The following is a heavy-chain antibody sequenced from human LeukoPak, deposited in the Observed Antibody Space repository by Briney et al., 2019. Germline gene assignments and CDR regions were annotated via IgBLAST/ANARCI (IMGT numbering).Heavy chain of an antibody. V-gene: IGHV1-2*02. J-gene: IGHJ4*02. CDR1: GYTFTDYN. Sequence: GASVKVSCKTSGYTFTDYNTHWVRQAPGQGLEWMGWINPNSGGTNYAQRFQGMVTMTRDTSISTAYMDLSSLKSDDTATYYCSVWFGELSHWGQGTLVTVSS. D-gene: IGHD3-10*01. CDR3: SVWFGELSH. CDR2: INPNSGGT.